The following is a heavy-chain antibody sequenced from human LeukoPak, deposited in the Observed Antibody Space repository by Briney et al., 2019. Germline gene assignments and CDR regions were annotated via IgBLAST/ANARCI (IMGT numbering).Heavy chain of an antibody. J-gene: IGHJ4*02. Sequence: SGTSLRLSCAASGFTFSSYAMYWVRQAPGKGLEWVAVISYDGSSKYFADSVKGRFTIPRDTSKNTLYLQMNSLRAEDTAVYYCARANRPFHSSGWYKDYWGQGTLVTVSS. CDR3: ARANRPFHSSGWYKDY. CDR1: GFTFSSYA. V-gene: IGHV3-30-3*01. D-gene: IGHD6-19*01. CDR2: ISYDGSSK.